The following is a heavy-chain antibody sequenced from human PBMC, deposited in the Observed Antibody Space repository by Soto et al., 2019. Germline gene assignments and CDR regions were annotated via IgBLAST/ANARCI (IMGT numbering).Heavy chain of an antibody. Sequence: SETLSLTCAVYGGSFSNYYWSWIRQPPGKGLEWIGEINDSGSTNYNPSLKSRVTISVDTSKNQFSLKLNSVTAADTAVYYCAGTTAMVFEGLGDFDYWGQGTLVTVSS. CDR2: INDSGST. J-gene: IGHJ4*02. D-gene: IGHD5-18*01. V-gene: IGHV4-34*01. CDR3: AGTTAMVFEGLGDFDY. CDR1: GGSFSNYY.